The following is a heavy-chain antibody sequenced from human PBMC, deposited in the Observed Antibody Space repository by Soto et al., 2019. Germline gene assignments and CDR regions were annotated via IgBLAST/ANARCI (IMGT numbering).Heavy chain of an antibody. J-gene: IGHJ5*02. CDR3: ASGAVSGTGLNWFDP. D-gene: IGHD6-19*01. CDR1: TDSNSNYY. CDR2: IYYSGNT. Sequence: QVQLQESGPRMVKPSETLSLTCTISTDSNSNYYWTWIRTTPGKGLEWIGNIYYSGNTNYNPSLKSRVTISLDTSKNQLSLKVSSVTAADTAVFYCASGAVSGTGLNWFDPWGQGTLVTVSS. V-gene: IGHV4-59*01.